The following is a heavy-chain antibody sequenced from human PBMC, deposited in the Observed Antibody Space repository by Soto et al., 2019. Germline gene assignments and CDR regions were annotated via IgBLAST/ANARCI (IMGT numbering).Heavy chain of an antibody. CDR1: GGSVSSGSYY. Sequence: WETLSLTCTVSGGSVSSGSYYWSWIRQPPGKGLEWIGYIYYSGSTNYNPSLKSRVTISVDTSKNQFSLKLSSVTAADTAVYYCATGYPDYFDYWGQGTLVTVSS. D-gene: IGHD2-2*02. J-gene: IGHJ4*02. V-gene: IGHV4-61*01. CDR3: ATGYPDYFDY. CDR2: IYYSGST.